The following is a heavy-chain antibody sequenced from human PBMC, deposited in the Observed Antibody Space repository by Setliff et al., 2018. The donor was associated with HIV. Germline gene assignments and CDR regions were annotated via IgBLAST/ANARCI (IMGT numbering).Heavy chain of an antibody. CDR3: ARDTSKIGMDH. CDR1: GFTFSSYW. D-gene: IGHD1-26*01. V-gene: IGHV3-74*01. CDR2: MNTDGSST. J-gene: IGHJ1*01. Sequence: GGSLRLSCSASGFTFSSYWMHWVRQAPGKGMVWVFGMNTDGSSTRYADSVKGRFTISRDNAKNMLYLQMNSLRAEDTAVYYCARDTSKIGMDHWRPGTLVNASS.